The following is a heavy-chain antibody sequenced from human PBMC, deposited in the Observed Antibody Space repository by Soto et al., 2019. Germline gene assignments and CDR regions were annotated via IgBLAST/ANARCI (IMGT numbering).Heavy chain of an antibody. J-gene: IGHJ1*01. CDR1: GDSVSSNNAA. Sequence: QVQLQQSGPGLVKPSQTLSLTCAISGDSVSSNNAAWNWIRQSPSRGLEWLGRTYYRSKWYNDYSISVKSRITLNPDTSKNQFSLHLNSVTPEDTAVYYCARCDTVSAEYFQHWGQGTLVTVSS. D-gene: IGHD5-18*01. CDR3: ARCDTVSAEYFQH. CDR2: TYYRSKWYN. V-gene: IGHV6-1*01.